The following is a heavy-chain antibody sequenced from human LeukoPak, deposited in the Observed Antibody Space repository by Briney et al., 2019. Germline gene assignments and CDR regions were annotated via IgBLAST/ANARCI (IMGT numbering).Heavy chain of an antibody. CDR1: GYTFTGYY. Sequence: ASVKVSCKASGYTFTGYYMHWVRQAPGQGLEWMGWINPNSGGTNYAQKFQGRVTMTRDTSISTAYMELSRLRSDDTAVYYCARVDGSPGHYYYGMDVWGQGTTVTVSS. CDR3: ARVDGSPGHYYYGMDV. D-gene: IGHD5-24*01. V-gene: IGHV1-2*02. J-gene: IGHJ6*02. CDR2: INPNSGGT.